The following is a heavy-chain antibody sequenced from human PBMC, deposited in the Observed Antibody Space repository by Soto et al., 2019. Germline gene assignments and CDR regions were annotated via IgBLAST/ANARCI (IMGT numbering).Heavy chain of an antibody. CDR2: INPSGAST. CDR1: GYTLTSYY. J-gene: IGHJ6*02. Sequence: ASVKVSCKASGYTLTSYYMHWVRQAPGQGLEWMGIINPSGASTTYAQKFEGRVTLTRDTSTSTVYMELTSLRSEDTAVYYCASYIVGATDYYYGIDVWGQGTTVTVSS. CDR3: ASYIVGATDYYYGIDV. V-gene: IGHV1-46*01. D-gene: IGHD1-26*01.